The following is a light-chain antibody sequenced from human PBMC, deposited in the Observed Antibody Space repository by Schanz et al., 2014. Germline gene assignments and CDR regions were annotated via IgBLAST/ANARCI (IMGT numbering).Light chain of an antibody. V-gene: IGKV3-20*01. Sequence: EIVLTQSPGTLSLSPGERATLSCRASQSVSSSYLAWYQQKPGQAPRLLIYGPSTRAIGIPARFSGSGSGTDFTLTISRLEPEDFAVYYCQQYGSSPLTFGQGTKVEIK. CDR1: QSVSSSY. CDR3: QQYGSSPLT. CDR2: GPS. J-gene: IGKJ1*01.